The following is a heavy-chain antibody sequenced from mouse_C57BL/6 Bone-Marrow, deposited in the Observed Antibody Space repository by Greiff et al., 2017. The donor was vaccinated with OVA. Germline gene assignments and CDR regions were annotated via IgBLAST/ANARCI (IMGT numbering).Heavy chain of an antibody. Sequence: GGERMKEGGDVKMEEKEKGERITGYWIERVTQRPGHGLEWIGEILPGSGSTNYNEKFKGKATFTADTSSNTAYMQLSSLTTEDSAIYYCARDDYLNYDMDYWGKGTSVTVSS. CDR3: ARDDYLNYDMDY. CDR2: ILPGSGST. J-gene: IGHJ4*01. D-gene: IGHD2-4*01. CDR1: GERITGYW. V-gene: IGHV1-9*01.